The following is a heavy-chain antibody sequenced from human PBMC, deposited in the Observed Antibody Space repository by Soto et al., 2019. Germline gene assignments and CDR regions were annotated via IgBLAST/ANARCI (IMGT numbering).Heavy chain of an antibody. CDR3: ARNQEGYSYDLLPWYFDD. CDR2: INPSGGST. Sequence: GASVKVSCKASGYTFTSYYMRWVRQAPGQGLEWMGIINPSGGSTSYAQKFQGRVTMTRDTSTSTVYMELSSLRSEDTAVYYCARNQEGYSYDLLPWYFDDWGQGTLVTVSS. V-gene: IGHV1-46*01. CDR1: GYTFTSYY. J-gene: IGHJ4*02. D-gene: IGHD5-18*01.